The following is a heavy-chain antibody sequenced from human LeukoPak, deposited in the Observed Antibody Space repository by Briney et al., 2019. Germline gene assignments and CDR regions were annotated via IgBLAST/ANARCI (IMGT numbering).Heavy chain of an antibody. V-gene: IGHV4-39*02. D-gene: IGHD3-3*01. CDR1: GGSFSSSTYY. CDR3: ARDGRLRFLEWPLDAFDI. J-gene: IGHJ3*02. Sequence: SETLSLTCTVSGGSFSSSTYYWGWIRQPPGKGLEWIGSIYYSGSTYYNPSLKSRVTMSVDTSKNQFSLKLSSVTAADTAVYYCARDGRLRFLEWPLDAFDIWGQGTMVTVSS. CDR2: IYYSGST.